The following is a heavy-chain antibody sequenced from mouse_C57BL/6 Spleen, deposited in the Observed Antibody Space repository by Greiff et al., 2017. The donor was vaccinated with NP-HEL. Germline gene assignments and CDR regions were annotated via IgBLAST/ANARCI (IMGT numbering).Heavy chain of an antibody. D-gene: IGHD2-2*01. CDR2: INPNNGGT. Sequence: VQLQQSGPELVKPGASVKMSCKASGYTFTDYNMHWVKQSHGKSLEWIGYINPNNGGTSYNQKFKGKATLTVNKSSSTAYMELRSLTSEDSAVYYCAIYGYDAWFAYWGQGTLVTVSA. V-gene: IGHV1-22*01. J-gene: IGHJ3*01. CDR1: GYTFTDYN. CDR3: AIYGYDAWFAY.